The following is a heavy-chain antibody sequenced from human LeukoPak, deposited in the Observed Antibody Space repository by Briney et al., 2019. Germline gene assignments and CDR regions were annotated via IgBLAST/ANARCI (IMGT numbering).Heavy chain of an antibody. CDR1: GYTLTELS. V-gene: IGHV1-24*01. D-gene: IGHD3-22*01. J-gene: IGHJ4*02. CDR3: ATGGAYYYDSSGYKDY. CDR2: FDPEDGET. Sequence: GASVKVSCKVSGYTLTELSMHWVRQAPGKGLEWMGGFDPEDGETIYAQKFQGRVTMTEDTSTDTAYMEPSSLRSEDTAVYYCATGGAYYYDSSGYKDYWGQGTLVTVSS.